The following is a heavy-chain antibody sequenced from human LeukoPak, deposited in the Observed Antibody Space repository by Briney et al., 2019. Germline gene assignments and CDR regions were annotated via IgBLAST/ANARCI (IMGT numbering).Heavy chain of an antibody. CDR2: IRYDGSNK. CDR1: GFTFSSYG. Sequence: GGSLRLSCAASGFTFSSYGMHWVRQAPGKGLEWVAFIRYDGSNKYYADSVKGRFTISRDNSKNTLYLQMNSLGAEDTAVYYCVKGGRQLGWFDPWGQGTLVTVSS. J-gene: IGHJ5*02. CDR3: VKGGRQLGWFDP. D-gene: IGHD6-13*01. V-gene: IGHV3-30*02.